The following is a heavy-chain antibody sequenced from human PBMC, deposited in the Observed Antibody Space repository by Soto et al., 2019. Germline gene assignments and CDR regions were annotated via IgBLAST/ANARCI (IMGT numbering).Heavy chain of an antibody. V-gene: IGHV4-59*08. D-gene: IGHD3-22*01. Sequence: SETLSLTCTVSGGSISSYYWSWIRQPPGKGLEWIGYIYYSGSTKYNPSLKSRVTISVDTSKNQFSLKLSSVTAADTAVYYCARSGSGYYVWTSGFDYWGQGTLVTVSS. CDR3: ARSGSGYYVWTSGFDY. CDR1: GGSISSYY. CDR2: IYYSGST. J-gene: IGHJ4*02.